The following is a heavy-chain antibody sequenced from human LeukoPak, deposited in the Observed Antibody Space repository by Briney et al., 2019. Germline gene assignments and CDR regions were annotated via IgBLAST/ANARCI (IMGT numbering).Heavy chain of an antibody. CDR1: GFTFSSYA. Sequence: GGSLTLSCASSGFTFSSYAMSWVRQAPGKGLEWVSAISGSGGSTYYADSVKGRFTISRDNSKNTLYLQMNSLRAEDTAVYYCARGVEYYDFWSGYYTGYPHYYYYMDVWGKGTTVTVSS. J-gene: IGHJ6*03. V-gene: IGHV3-23*01. CDR2: ISGSGGST. CDR3: ARGVEYYDFWSGYYTGYPHYYYYMDV. D-gene: IGHD3-3*01.